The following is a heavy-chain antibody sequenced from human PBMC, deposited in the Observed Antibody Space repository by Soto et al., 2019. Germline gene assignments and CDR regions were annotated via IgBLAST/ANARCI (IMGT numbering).Heavy chain of an antibody. J-gene: IGHJ4*02. V-gene: IGHV3-15*01. D-gene: IGHD3-22*01. CDR2: IKSKTDGGTT. Sequence: SLRLSCAASGFTFSNAWMSWVRQAPGKGLEWVGRIKSKTDGGTTDYAAPVKGRFTISRDDSKNTLYLQMNSLKTEDTAVYYCTGETGPDTYYYDSSGYLNFDYWGQGTLVTVSS. CDR1: GFTFSNAW. CDR3: TGETGPDTYYYDSSGYLNFDY.